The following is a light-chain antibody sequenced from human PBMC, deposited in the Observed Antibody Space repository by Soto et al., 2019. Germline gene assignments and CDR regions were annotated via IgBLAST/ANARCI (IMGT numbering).Light chain of an antibody. Sequence: QSALTQPASVSGSPGQSITISCTGTSSDVGGYNYVSWYQQHPGKAPKLMIYDVSNRPSGVSNRFSGSKSGNTASLTISGLHAEDEADYYCSSCTSSSTLEVFGTGTKLTVL. CDR3: SSCTSSSTLEV. V-gene: IGLV2-14*01. J-gene: IGLJ1*01. CDR1: SSDVGGYNY. CDR2: DVS.